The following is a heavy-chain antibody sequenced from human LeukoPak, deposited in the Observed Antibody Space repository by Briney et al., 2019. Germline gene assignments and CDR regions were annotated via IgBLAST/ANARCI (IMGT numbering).Heavy chain of an antibody. CDR3: ADPPSDF. Sequence: GGSLRLSCAASGVNFNTKWMTWVRQAPGKGLEWVANINQDGSEKYYLDSVKGRFTISRDNAKSSLYLEMSYLTAEDTAVYSCADPPSDFWGRGTLVAVSS. CDR1: GVNFNTKW. J-gene: IGHJ4*02. CDR2: INQDGSEK. V-gene: IGHV3-7*01.